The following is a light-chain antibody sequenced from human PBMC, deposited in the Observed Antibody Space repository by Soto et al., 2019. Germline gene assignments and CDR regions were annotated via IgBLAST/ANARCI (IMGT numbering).Light chain of an antibody. CDR1: TGAVTNGHY. CDR3: LLSYNGHYV. Sequence: QPVVTQEPSLTVSPGGTVTLTCGSSTGAVTNGHYPYWFQQKPGQAPRTLIYDTTNRHSWTPARFSGSLLGGKAALTLSGAQPEDEAEYYCLLSYNGHYVFGTGTKVTVL. V-gene: IGLV7-46*01. CDR2: DTT. J-gene: IGLJ1*01.